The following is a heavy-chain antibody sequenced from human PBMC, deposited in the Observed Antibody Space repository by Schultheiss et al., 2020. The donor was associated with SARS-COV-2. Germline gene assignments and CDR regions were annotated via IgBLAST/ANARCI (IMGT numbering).Heavy chain of an antibody. CDR2: IIPILGIA. J-gene: IGHJ4*02. Sequence: SVKVSCKASGYTFTGYYMHWVRQAPGQGLEWMGRIIPILGIANYAQKFQGRVTITADKSTSTAYMELSSLRAEDTAVYYCARPGAAAADYWGQGTLVTVSS. CDR1: GYTFTGYY. D-gene: IGHD6-13*01. V-gene: IGHV1-69*02. CDR3: ARPGAAAADY.